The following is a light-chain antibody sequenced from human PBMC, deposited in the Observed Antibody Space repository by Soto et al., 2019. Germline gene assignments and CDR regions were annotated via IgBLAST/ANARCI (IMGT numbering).Light chain of an antibody. Sequence: QSVLTQPPSASGSPGQSVTISCTGTSSDVGAYNFVSWFQQHPGKALKLIIYEVTKRPSGVPDRFSGSKSGNTASLIVSGLQAEDEADYYCCSHAGSTVVFGGGTKLTVL. CDR1: SSDVGAYNF. J-gene: IGLJ2*01. CDR3: CSHAGSTVV. V-gene: IGLV2-8*01. CDR2: EVT.